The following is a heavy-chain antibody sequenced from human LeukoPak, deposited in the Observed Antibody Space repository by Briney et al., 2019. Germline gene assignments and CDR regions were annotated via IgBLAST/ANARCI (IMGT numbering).Heavy chain of an antibody. J-gene: IGHJ4*02. CDR2: ISGSGGST. CDR1: GFTVSSNY. Sequence: GGSLRLSCSASGFTVSSNYMSWVRQAPGKGLEWVSAISGSGGSTYYADSVKGRFTISRDNSKNTLYLQMNSLRAEDTAVYYCAKAIAAAGTDYWGQGTLVTVSS. V-gene: IGHV3-23*01. CDR3: AKAIAAAGTDY. D-gene: IGHD6-13*01.